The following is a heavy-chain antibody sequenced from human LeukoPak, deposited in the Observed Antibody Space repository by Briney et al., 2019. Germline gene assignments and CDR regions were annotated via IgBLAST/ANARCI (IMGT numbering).Heavy chain of an antibody. CDR1: GFTFSNYW. CDR3: ARNPAKVVPAVY. Sequence: GGSLRLSCAASGFTFSNYWMSWVRQAPGKGLEWVANINQDGSATYYVDSVKGRFTISRDNAKNSPYLQMSSLRAEDTAVYYCARNPAKVVPAVYWGQGTLVTVSS. V-gene: IGHV3-7*01. CDR2: INQDGSAT. D-gene: IGHD2-2*01. J-gene: IGHJ4*02.